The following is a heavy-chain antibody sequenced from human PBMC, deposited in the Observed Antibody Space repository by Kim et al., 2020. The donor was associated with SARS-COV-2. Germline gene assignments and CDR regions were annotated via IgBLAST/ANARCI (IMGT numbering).Heavy chain of an antibody. CDR3: ARALGGVYLDY. V-gene: IGHV4-61*02. Sequence: SETLSLTCTVSGGSISSCSYYWSWIRQPAGKGLEWIGRIYTSGSTNYNPSLKSRVTISVDTSKNQFSLKLSSVTAADTAVYYCARALGGVYLDYWGQGTLVTVSS. CDR1: GGSISSCSYY. D-gene: IGHD1-26*01. CDR2: IYTSGST. J-gene: IGHJ4*02.